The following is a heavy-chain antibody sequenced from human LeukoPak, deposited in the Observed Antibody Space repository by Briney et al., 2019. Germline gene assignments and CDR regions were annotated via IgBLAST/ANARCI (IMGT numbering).Heavy chain of an antibody. CDR1: GFTFSSYG. Sequence: GGTLTLTCAASGFTFSSYGRVWLGQAPGKGLKGLAVXSYDGSNKYYADSVKGPFTIYRDNTKNTLYLQMNSPRAKDTSVYYCAKDLYCSGGSCYPGIDYWGQGTLVSVSS. V-gene: IGHV3-30*18. CDR2: XSYDGSNK. CDR3: AKDLYCSGGSCYPGIDY. J-gene: IGHJ4*02. D-gene: IGHD2-15*01.